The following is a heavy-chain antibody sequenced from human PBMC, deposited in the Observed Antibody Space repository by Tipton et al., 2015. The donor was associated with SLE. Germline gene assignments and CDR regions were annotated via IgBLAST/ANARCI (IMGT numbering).Heavy chain of an antibody. J-gene: IGHJ4*02. CDR1: GYTFTGFS. CDR2: TNAAYVNT. D-gene: IGHD3-10*01. V-gene: IGHV1-3*01. CDR3: ARGPPRDYFGSGSYLGF. Sequence: QSGAEVKKPGTSVKVSCKASGYTFTGFSMHWARQAPGQMLEWMGWTNAAYVNTKYSQKFQGRVTITSDTSANTVYMELNSLRYEDTAVYYCARGPPRDYFGSGSYLGFWGQGTLVTVSS.